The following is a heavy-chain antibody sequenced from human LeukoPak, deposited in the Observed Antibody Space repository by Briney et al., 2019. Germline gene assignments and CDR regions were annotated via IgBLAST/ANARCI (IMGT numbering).Heavy chain of an antibody. J-gene: IGHJ4*02. D-gene: IGHD5-18*01. CDR1: GGSISGYY. V-gene: IGHV4-59*01. Sequence: SETLSLTCTVSGGSISGYYWSWIRQPPGKGQEWIGYIYSSGNTNYNPSLKSRVTISVDTSKNQFSLKLSSVTAADTAVYYCAREVPDTAMVPLWGQGTLVTVSS. CDR2: IYSSGNT. CDR3: AREVPDTAMVPL.